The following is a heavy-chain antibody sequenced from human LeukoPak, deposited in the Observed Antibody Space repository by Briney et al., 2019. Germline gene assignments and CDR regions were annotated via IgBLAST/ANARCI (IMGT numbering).Heavy chain of an antibody. CDR1: GFTFDDYA. V-gene: IGHV3-9*01. Sequence: PGRSLRLSCAASGFTFDDYAMHWVQQAPGKGLEWVSGISWNSGSIGYADSVKGRFTISRDNAKNSLYLQMNSLRAEDTALYYCAKAPSSWYGESYFDYWGQGTLVTVSS. CDR2: ISWNSGSI. J-gene: IGHJ4*02. CDR3: AKAPSSWYGESYFDY. D-gene: IGHD6-13*01.